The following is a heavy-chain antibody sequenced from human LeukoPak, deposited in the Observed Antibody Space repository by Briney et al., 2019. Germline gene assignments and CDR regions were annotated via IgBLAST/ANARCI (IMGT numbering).Heavy chain of an antibody. D-gene: IGHD3-9*01. J-gene: IGHJ4*02. CDR3: ARVYDILTGYFTFDY. CDR2: IKQDGSKK. Sequence: PGGSLRLSCVASGFPFSSYWMTWVRQAPGKGLEWVANIKQDGSKKSYVDSVKGRFTISRDNAKNSLYLQMNSLRAEDTAVYYCARVYDILTGYFTFDYWGQGTLVTVSS. CDR1: GFPFSSYW. V-gene: IGHV3-7*01.